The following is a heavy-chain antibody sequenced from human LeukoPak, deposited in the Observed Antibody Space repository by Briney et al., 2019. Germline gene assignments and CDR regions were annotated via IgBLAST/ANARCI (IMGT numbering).Heavy chain of an antibody. CDR1: GGSIGSSY. Sequence: PSETLSLTCTVSGGSIGSSYWSWIRQPPGKGLEWIGYIYYSGSTNYNPSLKSRVTISVDTPKNQFSLKLSSVTAADTAVYYCARVGVATTTDYWGQGTLVTVSS. V-gene: IGHV4-59*01. D-gene: IGHD5-12*01. CDR3: ARVGVATTTDY. J-gene: IGHJ4*02. CDR2: IYYSGST.